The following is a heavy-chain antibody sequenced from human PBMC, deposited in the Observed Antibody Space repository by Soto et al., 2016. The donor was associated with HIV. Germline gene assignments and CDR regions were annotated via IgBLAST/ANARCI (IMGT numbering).Heavy chain of an antibody. J-gene: IGHJ1*01. CDR3: ARDLGEWLDEYFQH. Sequence: VQLVESGGGLVQPGRSLRLSCAASGFIFSNYAIHWVRQAPGKGLEWVAVISYDGSHKYFADSVKGRFTISRDNSKNMVYLQMNSLRVEDTAVYYCARDLGEWLDEYFQHWGQGTLVTVSS. D-gene: IGHD3-10*01. V-gene: IGHV3-30*04. CDR2: ISYDGSHK. CDR1: GFIFSNYA.